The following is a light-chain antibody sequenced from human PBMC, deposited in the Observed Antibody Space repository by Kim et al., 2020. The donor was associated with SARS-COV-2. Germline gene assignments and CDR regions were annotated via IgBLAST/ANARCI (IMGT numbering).Light chain of an antibody. CDR2: QDS. J-gene: IGLJ3*02. Sequence: VSPGQTASITCSGDKLGDKYACWYQQKPGQSPVLVIYQDSKRPSGIPERFSGSNSGNTATLTISGTQAMDEADYYCQAWDSSTGVFGGGTQLTIL. CDR3: QAWDSSTGV. CDR1: KLGDKY. V-gene: IGLV3-1*01.